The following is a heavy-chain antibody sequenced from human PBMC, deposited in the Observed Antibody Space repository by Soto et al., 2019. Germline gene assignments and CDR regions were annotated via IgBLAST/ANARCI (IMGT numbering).Heavy chain of an antibody. J-gene: IGHJ3*02. Sequence: ASVKVSCKASGYTFTSYGISWVRQAPGQGLEWMGWISAYNGNTNYAQKFQGRVTITTDTSTSTAYMELRSLRSEDTAMFYCAGGGDCSGGSCYSDAFDIWGQGTMVTVSS. V-gene: IGHV1-18*01. CDR3: AGGGDCSGGSCYSDAFDI. CDR1: GYTFTSYG. D-gene: IGHD2-15*01. CDR2: ISAYNGNT.